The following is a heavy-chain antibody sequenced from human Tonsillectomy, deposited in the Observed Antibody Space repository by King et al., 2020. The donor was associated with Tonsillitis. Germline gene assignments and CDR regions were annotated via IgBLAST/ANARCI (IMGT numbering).Heavy chain of an antibody. Sequence: EVQLVESGGGSVQPGGSLRLSCAASRFTFSSHAMTWVRQAPGKGLEWVSAISGSGGSTDYADSVKGRFTISRDNSKNTLYLQMNSLRADDTAVYYCARVWGYEGFYYYGLDVWGQGTTVTVSS. J-gene: IGHJ6*02. V-gene: IGHV3-23*04. CDR2: ISGSGGST. CDR3: ARVWGYEGFYYYGLDV. D-gene: IGHD3-10*01. CDR1: RFTFSSHA.